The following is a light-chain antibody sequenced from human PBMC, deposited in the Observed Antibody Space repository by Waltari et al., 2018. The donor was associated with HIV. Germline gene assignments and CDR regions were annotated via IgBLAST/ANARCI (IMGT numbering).Light chain of an antibody. J-gene: IGKJ2*01. V-gene: IGKV1-39*01. CDR1: QNISSY. CDR2: AAS. CDR3: QQSYSTLYT. Sequence: DLQMTQSPSSLSASVGDRVTITCRASQNISSYLNWYQQKPGKAPKLLIYAASSLQSGVPSRFSGSGSGTDFTLTISSLQPEDFATYYCQQSYSTLYTFGQGTKLEIK.